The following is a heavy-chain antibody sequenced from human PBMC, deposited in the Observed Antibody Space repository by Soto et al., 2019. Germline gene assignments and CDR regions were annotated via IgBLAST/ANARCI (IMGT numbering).Heavy chain of an antibody. CDR2: IKSKTDGGTT. CDR3: TTETRGYSYGPTYYYYYGMDV. Sequence: GGSLRLSCAASGFTFSNAWMNWVRQAPGKGLEWVGRIKSKTDGGTTDYAAPVKGRFTISRDDSKNTLYLQMNSLKTEDTAVYYCTTETRGYSYGPTYYYYYGMDVWGQGTTVTVS. CDR1: GFTFSNAW. V-gene: IGHV3-15*07. D-gene: IGHD5-18*01. J-gene: IGHJ6*02.